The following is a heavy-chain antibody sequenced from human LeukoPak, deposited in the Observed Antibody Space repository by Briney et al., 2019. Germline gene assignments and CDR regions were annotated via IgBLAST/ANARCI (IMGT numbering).Heavy chain of an antibody. J-gene: IGHJ4*02. CDR1: GYTFTGYY. CDR2: INPNSGGT. Sequence: ASVKVSCKASGYTFTGYYMHWVRQAPGQGLEWMGWINPNSGGTNYAQKFQGRVTMTRDTSISTAYMELSRLRSDDTAVYYCARADTQGGVIVPYHFDYWGQGTLVTVSS. V-gene: IGHV1-2*02. CDR3: ARADTQGGVIVPYHFDY. D-gene: IGHD3-16*02.